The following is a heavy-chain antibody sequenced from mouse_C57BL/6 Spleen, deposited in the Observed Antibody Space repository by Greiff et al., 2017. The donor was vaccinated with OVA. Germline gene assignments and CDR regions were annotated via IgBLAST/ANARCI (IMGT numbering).Heavy chain of an antibody. J-gene: IGHJ2*01. CDR2: IDPSDSYT. D-gene: IGHD2-1*01. CDR1: GYTFTSYW. Sequence: QVQLQQPGAELVMPGASVKLSCKASGYTFTSYWMHWVKQRPGQGLEWIGEIDPSDSYTNYNQKFKGKSTLTVDKSSSPAYMQLSSLTSEDSAVYYCARVSGYVNYRFDYWGQGTTLTVSS. V-gene: IGHV1-69*01. CDR3: ARVSGYVNYRFDY.